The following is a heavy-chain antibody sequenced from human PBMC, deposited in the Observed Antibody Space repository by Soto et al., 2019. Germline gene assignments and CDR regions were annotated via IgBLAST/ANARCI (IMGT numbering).Heavy chain of an antibody. Sequence: EVQLLESGGGLVQRGGSLRLSCAASGFIFNKYAMTWVRQAPGKGLEWVARVSGRGGSAYYADSVKGRLTISRDNSNNTLYLQMTDVRGEDTAVYYCVRRAGGAVVWYYDLWGRGTLVSVFS. CDR1: GFIFNKYA. V-gene: IGHV3-23*01. D-gene: IGHD2-21*01. CDR2: VSGRGGSA. J-gene: IGHJ2*01. CDR3: VRRAGGAVVWYYDL.